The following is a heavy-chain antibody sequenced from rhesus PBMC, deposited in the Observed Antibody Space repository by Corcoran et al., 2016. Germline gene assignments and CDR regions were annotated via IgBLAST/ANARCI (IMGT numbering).Heavy chain of an antibody. Sequence: EVQLVESGGGLVQPGGSLRLSCEASGFTLSSYGMTWVRQAPGQGLEWGATIGFVSTYKFYGDPAKGRFTISREDSKSIASLQMNSLKTEDTAVYYCARGHSSTWGTDYWGQGVLVTVSS. J-gene: IGHJ4*01. V-gene: IGHV3S4*01. CDR2: IGFVSTYK. CDR1: GFTLSSYG. CDR3: ARGHSSTWGTDY. D-gene: IGHD1-44*01.